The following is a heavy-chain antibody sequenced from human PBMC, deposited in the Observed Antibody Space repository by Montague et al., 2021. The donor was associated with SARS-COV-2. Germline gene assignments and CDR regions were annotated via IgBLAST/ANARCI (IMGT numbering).Heavy chain of an antibody. D-gene: IGHD3-22*01. Sequence: SETRSLTCGVYGGSFGDDHWSWIRQPPGKGLEWIGDIKQSGSTNYNPSLKSRVTISVDTSKNQFSLKLTSVTAADTGLYFCARGHLSVSMIVVVFISASYYFDYWGQGAQVTVSS. J-gene: IGHJ4*02. CDR1: GGSFGDDH. V-gene: IGHV4-34*01. CDR3: ARGHLSVSMIVVVFISASYYFDY. CDR2: IKQSGST.